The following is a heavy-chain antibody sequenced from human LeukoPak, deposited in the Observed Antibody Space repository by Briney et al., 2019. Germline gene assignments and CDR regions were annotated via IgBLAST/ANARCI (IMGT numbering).Heavy chain of an antibody. CDR3: ARGYWGSTDH. CDR1: GDSVSSNSAA. CDR2: TYYRSKWYN. V-gene: IGHV6-1*01. J-gene: IGHJ4*02. D-gene: IGHD7-27*01. Sequence: SQTLSLTCAISGDSVSSNSAAWNRIRQSPSRGLEWLGRTYYRSKWYNDYAVSVKSRITINPATPKNQFSLQLKSVTPEDTAVYYCARGYWGSTDHWGQGTLVTVSS.